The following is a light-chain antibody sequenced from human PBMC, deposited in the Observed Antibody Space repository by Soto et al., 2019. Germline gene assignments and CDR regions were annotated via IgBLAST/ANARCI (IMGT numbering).Light chain of an antibody. Sequence: QSVLTQPPSVSEAPRQRVTISCSGSSSNIGNNAVNWYQQLPGKAPKLLIYYDDLLPSGVSDRFSGSKSGTSASLAISGRQSEDEADYYSAAWDDSLNGPVFGGGTQLTVL. CDR3: AAWDDSLNGPV. V-gene: IGLV1-36*01. J-gene: IGLJ3*02. CDR2: YDD. CDR1: SSNIGNNA.